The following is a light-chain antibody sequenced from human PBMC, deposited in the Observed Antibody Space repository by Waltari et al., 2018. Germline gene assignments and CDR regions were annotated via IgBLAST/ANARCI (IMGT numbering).Light chain of an antibody. CDR2: DVS. V-gene: IGLV2-14*01. CDR1: SSDVGGYNY. Sequence: QSALTQPASVSGSPGQSITTSCTGTSSDVGGYNYVPWYQQHPGKAPKHMIYDVSTPPSGVSNRFSGSKSGNTASLTISGLQAEDEADYYCSSYTSSSTVVFGGGAKLTVL. J-gene: IGLJ2*01. CDR3: SSYTSSSTVV.